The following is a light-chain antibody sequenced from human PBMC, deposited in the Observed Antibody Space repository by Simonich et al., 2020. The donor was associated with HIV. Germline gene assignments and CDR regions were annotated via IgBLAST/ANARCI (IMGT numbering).Light chain of an antibody. CDR3: CSYAGSSTFWV. CDR1: SSDVGKYNL. J-gene: IGLJ3*02. CDR2: EGN. Sequence: QSALTQPPSASGSPGQSITIPCTGTSSDVGKYNLVSWYQKHPGKAPKVMIYEGNKRPSGVSNRFSGSSSGNTASLTISGLQAEDEADYYCCSYAGSSTFWVFGGGTKLTVL. V-gene: IGLV2-23*01.